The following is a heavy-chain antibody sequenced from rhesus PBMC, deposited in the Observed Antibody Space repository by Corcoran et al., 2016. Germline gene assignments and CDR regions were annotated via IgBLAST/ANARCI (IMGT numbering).Heavy chain of an antibody. D-gene: IGHD6-37*01. V-gene: IGHV4S14*01. CDR2: ISSGVSN. CDR1: GYSISSGYY. Sequence: QVQLQESGPGLVKPSETLSLTCAVSGYSISSGYYRGWIRQPPGKGLEWIGHISSGVSNYLNPSLKSRVTLSVDTSKNQFSLKLSSVTAADTAVYYCARQAVDWYFDLWGPGTPITISS. J-gene: IGHJ2*01. CDR3: ARQAVDWYFDL.